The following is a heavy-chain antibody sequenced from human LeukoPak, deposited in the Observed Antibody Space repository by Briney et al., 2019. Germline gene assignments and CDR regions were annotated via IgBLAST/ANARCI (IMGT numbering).Heavy chain of an antibody. V-gene: IGHV4-34*01. Sequence: SETLSLTCAVYGGSFSGYYWSWIRQPPGKGLEWIGEINHSGSTNYNPSLKSRVTISVDTSKNPFSLKLSSVTAADTAVYYCARGPGYYDSSGYYEAWGQGTLVTVSS. D-gene: IGHD3-22*01. CDR3: ARGPGYYDSSGYYEA. CDR1: GGSFSGYY. J-gene: IGHJ5*02. CDR2: INHSGST.